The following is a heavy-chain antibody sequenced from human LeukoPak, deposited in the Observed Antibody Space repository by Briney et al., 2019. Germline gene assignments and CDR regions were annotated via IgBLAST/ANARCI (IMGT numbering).Heavy chain of an antibody. V-gene: IGHV3-23*01. CDR3: AKGTYYDILTGSPPGY. Sequence: GGSLRLSCAASGFTFSSYAMSWVRQAPGKGLEWVSAISGSGGSTYYADSVKGRFTISRDNSKNTLYLQMNSLRAEDTAVHYCAKGTYYDILTGSPPGYWGQGTLVTVSS. CDR1: GFTFSSYA. J-gene: IGHJ4*02. CDR2: ISGSGGST. D-gene: IGHD3-9*01.